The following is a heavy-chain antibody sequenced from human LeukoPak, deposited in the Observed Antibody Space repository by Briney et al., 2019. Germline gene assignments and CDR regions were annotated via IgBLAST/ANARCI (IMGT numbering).Heavy chain of an antibody. V-gene: IGHV3-23*01. CDR2: ISGSGGST. CDR3: ARRAGAYSHPYDY. D-gene: IGHD4/OR15-4a*01. Sequence: GGSLRLSCAASGFTFSSYGMSWVRQAPGKGLEWVSAISGSGGSTYYADSVKGRFTISRDNSKNTLYLQMNSLRAEDTAVYYCARRAGAYSHPYDYWGQGTLVTVSS. J-gene: IGHJ4*02. CDR1: GFTFSSYG.